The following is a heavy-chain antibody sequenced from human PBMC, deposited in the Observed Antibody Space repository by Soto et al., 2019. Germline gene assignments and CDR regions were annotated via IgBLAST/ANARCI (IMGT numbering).Heavy chain of an antibody. CDR1: GGTFSSYA. CDR2: IIPIFGTA. J-gene: IGHJ6*02. D-gene: IGHD6-13*01. CDR3: ARDDSGEVAAAPNYYYGMDV. V-gene: IGHV1-69*13. Sequence: GASVKVSFKASGGTFSSYAISWVRQAPGQGLEWMGGIIPIFGTANYAQKFQGRVTITADESTSTAYMELSSLRSEDTAVYYCARDDSGEVAAAPNYYYGMDVWGQGTTVTVSS.